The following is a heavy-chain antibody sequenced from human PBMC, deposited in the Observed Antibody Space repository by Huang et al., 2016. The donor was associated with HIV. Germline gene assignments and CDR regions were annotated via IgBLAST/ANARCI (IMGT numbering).Heavy chain of an antibody. CDR1: GGSISTSGYY. J-gene: IGHJ4*02. V-gene: IGHV4-39*01. D-gene: IGHD6-19*01. CDR2: IYYSGST. CDR3: ARQDTSGWYADPYYFDY. Sequence: QLQLQESGPGLVKPSETLSLTCTVSGGSISTSGYYWGWIRRPPGQGLEWIGSIYYSGSTSYNPSLKSRVTISVDTSTSQFSLKLSSVTAADTAVYYCARQDTSGWYADPYYFDYWGQGTLVTVSS.